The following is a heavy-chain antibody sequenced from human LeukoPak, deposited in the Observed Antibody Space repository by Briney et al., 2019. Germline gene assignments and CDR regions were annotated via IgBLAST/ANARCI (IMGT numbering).Heavy chain of an antibody. CDR1: GYTFTSYD. J-gene: IGHJ5*02. V-gene: IGHV1-8*01. D-gene: IGHD4-11*01. CDR2: MNPNSGNT. Sequence: ASVKVSCKASGYTFTSYDINWVRQATGQGLEWMGWMNPNSGNTGYAQKFQGRVTMTRNTSISTAYMELSSLRSEDTAVYYCARGTTVTRYNCFDPWGQGTLVTVSS. CDR3: ARGTTVTRYNCFDP.